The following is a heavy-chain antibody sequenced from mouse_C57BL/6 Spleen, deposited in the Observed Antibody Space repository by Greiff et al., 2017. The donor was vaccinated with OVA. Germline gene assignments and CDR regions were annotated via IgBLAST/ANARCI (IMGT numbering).Heavy chain of an antibody. CDR1: GYSITSGYY. D-gene: IGHD1-1*01. J-gene: IGHJ4*01. V-gene: IGHV3-6*01. Sequence: ESGPGLVKPSQSLSLTCSVTGYSITSGYYWNWIRQFPGNKLEWMGYISYDGSNNYNPSLKNRISITRDTSKNQFFLKLNSVTTEDTATYDCARGHYYGSSLYAMDYWGQGTSVTVSS. CDR2: ISYDGSN. CDR3: ARGHYYGSSLYAMDY.